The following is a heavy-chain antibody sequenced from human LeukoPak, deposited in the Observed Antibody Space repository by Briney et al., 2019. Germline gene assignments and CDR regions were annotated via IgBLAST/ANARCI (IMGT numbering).Heavy chain of an antibody. Sequence: ASVKVSCKASGYTFTGYYMHWVRQAPGQGPEWMGVISPSGGSTTYAQKFQGRVTLTRDMSTSTDYLELRSLRSDDTAVYYCARGGYSYGLTTDYWGQGTLVTVSS. CDR2: ISPSGGST. J-gene: IGHJ4*02. CDR3: ARGGYSYGLTTDY. V-gene: IGHV1-46*01. D-gene: IGHD5-18*01. CDR1: GYTFTGYY.